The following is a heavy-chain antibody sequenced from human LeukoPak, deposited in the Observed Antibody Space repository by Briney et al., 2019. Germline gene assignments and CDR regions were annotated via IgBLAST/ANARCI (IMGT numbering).Heavy chain of an antibody. CDR2: VYYSGST. V-gene: IGHV4-39*01. CDR1: GGSISSSSYY. J-gene: IGHJ4*02. Sequence: SETLSLTCTVSGGSISSSSYYWGWIRQPPGKGLEWIGSVYYSGSTYYNPSLKSRVTISVDTSKNHFSLKLSSWTAADTAVYYCARQGGRNDYWGQGTLVTVSS. CDR3: ARQGGRNDY. D-gene: IGHD3-16*01.